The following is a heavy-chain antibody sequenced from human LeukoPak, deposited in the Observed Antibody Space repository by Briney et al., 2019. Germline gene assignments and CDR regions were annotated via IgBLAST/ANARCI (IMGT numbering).Heavy chain of an antibody. CDR2: VWFGESSQ. V-gene: IGHV3-33*08. CDR1: GFSFSYSG. D-gene: IGHD6-6*01. Sequence: PGRSLRLSCAASGFSFSYSGMHWVRQAPGKGLEWVAAVWFGESSQSYPDSVKGRFTISRDNSKNTVWLEMNSLRVEDTAVYYCARDGEYSSYSTFDYWGQGTLVTVSS. CDR3: ARDGEYSSYSTFDY. J-gene: IGHJ4*02.